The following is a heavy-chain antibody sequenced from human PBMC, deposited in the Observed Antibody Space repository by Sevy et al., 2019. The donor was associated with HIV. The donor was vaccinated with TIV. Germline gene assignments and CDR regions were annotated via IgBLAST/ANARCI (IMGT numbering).Heavy chain of an antibody. J-gene: IGHJ3*01. CDR1: GFTFSNYG. Sequence: GGSLRLSCAAFGFTFSNYGMTWVRQAPGKGLEWESSVSGRGGKRYNADSVKGRFTISRDNSKKTLYLQTNSLTAEDTAVYCCARRGNYYGDAFDVWGQGTVVTVSS. D-gene: IGHD3-10*01. CDR3: ARRGNYYGDAFDV. V-gene: IGHV3-23*01. CDR2: VSGRGGKR.